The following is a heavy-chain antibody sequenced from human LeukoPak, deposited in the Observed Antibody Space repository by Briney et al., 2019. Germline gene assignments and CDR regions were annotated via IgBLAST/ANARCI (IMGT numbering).Heavy chain of an antibody. CDR3: TRADSSGYYPFPPFDY. J-gene: IGHJ4*02. CDR2: IRSKAYGGTT. Sequence: GGSLRLSCTASGFTFGDYAMSWFRQAPGKGLEWVGFIRSKAYGGTTEYAACVKGRFTISRDDSKSIAYLQMNSLKTEDTAVYYCTRADSSGYYPFPPFDYWGQGTLDTVSS. V-gene: IGHV3-49*03. D-gene: IGHD3-22*01. CDR1: GFTFGDYA.